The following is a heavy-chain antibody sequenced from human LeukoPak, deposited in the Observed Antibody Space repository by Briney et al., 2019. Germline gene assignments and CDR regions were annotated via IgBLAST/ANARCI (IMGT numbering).Heavy chain of an antibody. CDR3: AKDAQGEGGLTHVDC. Sequence: GGSLRLSCAGSGFTFSNYDVSWVRQAPGKGLEGVSGISGSGISTYYADSVKGRFTISRDNSKTAVYLQMNSLRAEDTAVYYCAKDAQGEGGLTHVDCWGQGTLVTVSS. CDR1: GFTFSNYD. CDR2: ISGSGIST. D-gene: IGHD3-16*01. J-gene: IGHJ4*02. V-gene: IGHV3-23*01.